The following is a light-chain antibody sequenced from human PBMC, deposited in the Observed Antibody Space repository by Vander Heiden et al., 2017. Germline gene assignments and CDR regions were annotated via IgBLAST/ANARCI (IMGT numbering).Light chain of an antibody. J-gene: IGKJ2*01. CDR1: QGISSY. CDR3: QQYDSYPPYT. Sequence: AIRMTQSPSSFSASTGDRVTITCRASQGISSYLAWYQQKPGKAPKLLIYAASTLQSGVPSRFSGSGYGTDFTLTISCLQSEDFATYYCQQYDSYPPYTFGQGTKLEIK. CDR2: AAS. V-gene: IGKV1-8*01.